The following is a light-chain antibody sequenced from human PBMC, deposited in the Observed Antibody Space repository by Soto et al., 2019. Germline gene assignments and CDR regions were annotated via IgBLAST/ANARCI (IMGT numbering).Light chain of an antibody. CDR2: GAS. CDR1: QTVSNN. CDR3: QQYHNWPPWT. J-gene: IGKJ1*01. Sequence: IAMTQAPITLSVSPGERITLSFRGSQTVSNNLAWYQQKPGQPPRLLIYGASSRATGIPGRFSGSGSGTEFSLTISSLQSEDSAVYYCQQYHNWPPWTFGQGTKVDIK. V-gene: IGKV3-15*01.